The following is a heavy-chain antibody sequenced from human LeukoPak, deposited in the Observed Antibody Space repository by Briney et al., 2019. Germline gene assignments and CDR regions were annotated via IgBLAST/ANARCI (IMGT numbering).Heavy chain of an antibody. CDR3: AKDLSYIGFGY. V-gene: IGHV3-53*01. CDR2: IYSGGSP. CDR1: GFTVRSSY. Sequence: PGGSLRLSCAASGFTVRSSYMSWVRQAPGKGLEWVSVIYSGGSPDYADSAKGRFTISSDNSKNTMYLQMNSLRVEDTAVYYCAKDLSYIGFGYWGQGTLVTVSS. J-gene: IGHJ4*02. D-gene: IGHD2-15*01.